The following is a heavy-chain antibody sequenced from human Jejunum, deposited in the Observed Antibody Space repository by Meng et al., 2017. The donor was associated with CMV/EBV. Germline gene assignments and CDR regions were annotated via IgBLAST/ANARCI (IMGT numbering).Heavy chain of an antibody. Sequence: SCAASGFTFTNYWMSWARQAPGKGLEWVANMDQDGRDKFYVDSVKGRFTISRDNAKNSLYLQMDSLRAEDTAVYYCATSAAAPGDYWGQGTLVTVSS. D-gene: IGHD2-15*01. CDR3: ATSAAAPGDY. V-gene: IGHV3-7*01. CDR1: GFTFTNYW. J-gene: IGHJ4*02. CDR2: MDQDGRDK.